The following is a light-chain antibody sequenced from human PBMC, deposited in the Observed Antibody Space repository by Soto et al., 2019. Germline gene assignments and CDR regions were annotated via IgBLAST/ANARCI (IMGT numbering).Light chain of an antibody. V-gene: IGKV1-9*01. J-gene: IGKJ2*01. CDR2: AAS. CDR3: QQYNSYSYT. Sequence: DIQLTQSPSFLSASVGDRVTITCRASQGISSYLAWYQQKPGKAPKLLIYAASTLQSGVPSRFSGSGSGTEFTLSISNLQPDDFATYYCQQYNSYSYTFGQGTKVDIK. CDR1: QGISSY.